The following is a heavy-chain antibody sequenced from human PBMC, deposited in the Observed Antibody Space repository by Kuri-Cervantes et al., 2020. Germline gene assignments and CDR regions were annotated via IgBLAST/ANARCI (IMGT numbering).Heavy chain of an antibody. V-gene: IGHV3-20*04. CDR3: ARVAGYSFGSSHDDY. CDR2: ISWNGGST. Sequence: GGSLRLSCAASGFIIDDYAMHWVRQAPGKGLEWVSGISWNGGSTGYADSVKGRFTISRDNAKSSLYLQMNSLRAEDTALYYCARVAGYSFGSSHDDYWGQGTLVTVSS. D-gene: IGHD5-18*01. J-gene: IGHJ4*02. CDR1: GFIIDDYA.